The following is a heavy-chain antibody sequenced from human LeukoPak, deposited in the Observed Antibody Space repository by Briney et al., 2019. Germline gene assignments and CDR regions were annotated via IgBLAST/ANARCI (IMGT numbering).Heavy chain of an antibody. CDR1: GFTFSSYA. J-gene: IGHJ4*02. V-gene: IGHV3-30-3*01. Sequence: PERSLRLSCAASGFTFSSYAMHWVRQAPGKGPEWVTLISYDGSNKYYADSVKGRFTISRDNSKNTLYLQMNSLRAEDTAVYYCAIPRSRVHTTPFDYWGQGTLVTVSS. CDR2: ISYDGSNK. CDR3: AIPRSRVHTTPFDY. D-gene: IGHD1-1*01.